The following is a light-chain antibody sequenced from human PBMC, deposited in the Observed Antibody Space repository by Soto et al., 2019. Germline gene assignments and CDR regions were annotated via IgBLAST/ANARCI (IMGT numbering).Light chain of an antibody. CDR3: QQYNNWPRT. CDR1: QSVSGD. J-gene: IGKJ1*01. CDR2: AAS. Sequence: EIVLTQSPATLSLSPGERATLSCRASQSVSGDLAWYQQKPGQAPRLLIFAASTRATSVPARFTGSRSGTEFTLTISSLQSEDFAIYYCQQYNNWPRTFGQGTKV. V-gene: IGKV3-15*01.